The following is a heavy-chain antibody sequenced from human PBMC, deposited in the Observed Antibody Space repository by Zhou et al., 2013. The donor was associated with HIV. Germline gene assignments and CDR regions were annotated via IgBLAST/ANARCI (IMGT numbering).Heavy chain of an antibody. Sequence: QVQLVQSGAEVKKPGASVKVSCKASGYTFTGYYMHWVRQAPGQGLEWMGWINPNSGGTNYAQKFQGRVTMTRDTSISTAYMELSRLRSDDTAVYYCARDDDVGGSGPGWFDPWGQGNPGSPSPQ. CDR3: ARDDDVGGSGPGWFDP. V-gene: IGHV1-2*02. CDR2: INPNSGGT. D-gene: IGHD3-10*01. CDR1: GYTFTGYY. J-gene: IGHJ5*02.